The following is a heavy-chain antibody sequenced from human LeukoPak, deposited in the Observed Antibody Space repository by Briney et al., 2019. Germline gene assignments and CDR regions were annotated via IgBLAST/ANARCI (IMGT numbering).Heavy chain of an antibody. CDR1: GLTLKDYH. CDR3: ARSGGPGTYHQLRYNWFDP. V-gene: IGHV3-21*01. Sequence: GGSLRLLYGTSGLTLKDYHMNWARHARRKGLEWLTSNTSIRNYIDYAGAVRGRFTSSRDNAKNSLYLQMNSLRGEDTAVYYCARSGGPGTYHQLRYNWFDPWGQGTLVTVSS. CDR2: NTSIRNYI. D-gene: IGHD3-10*01. J-gene: IGHJ5*02.